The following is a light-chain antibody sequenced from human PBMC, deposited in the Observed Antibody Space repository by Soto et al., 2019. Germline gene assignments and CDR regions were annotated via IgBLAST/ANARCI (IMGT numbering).Light chain of an antibody. Sequence: QSALTQPASVSVSPGQSITISCTGTSSDVGGYNYVSWYQQHPGKAPKLMIYDFNSRPSGVSNRFSGSKSGNTASLTISGLQAEDEADYYCSSYTSSGTRVFGAGTTLTVL. CDR2: DFN. CDR1: SSDVGGYNY. V-gene: IGLV2-14*03. J-gene: IGLJ1*01. CDR3: SSYTSSGTRV.